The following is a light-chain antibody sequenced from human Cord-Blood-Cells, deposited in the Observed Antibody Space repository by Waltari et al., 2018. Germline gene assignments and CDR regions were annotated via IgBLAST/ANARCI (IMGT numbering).Light chain of an antibody. CDR2: WAS. J-gene: IGKJ3*01. Sequence: DIVMTQSPDSLAESLRERATINCKSSQSVLYSSNNKNYLAWYQQKPGEPPKLLIYWASTRESGVPDRFSGSGSGTDFTLTISSLQAEDVAVYYCQQYYSTPFTVGPGTKVDIK. CDR1: QSVLYSSNNKNY. V-gene: IGKV4-1*01. CDR3: QQYYSTPFT.